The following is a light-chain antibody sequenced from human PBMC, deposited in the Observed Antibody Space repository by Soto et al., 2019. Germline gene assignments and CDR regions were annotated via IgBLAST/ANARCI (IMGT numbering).Light chain of an antibody. V-gene: IGKV3-20*01. CDR2: DAS. Sequence: ETVLTQSPGTLSLSPLEVAVGAFIASRRVGSTYLAWYQQKPGQAPRLLIYDASSRATGIPDRFSGSGSGTDFTLTISRLVPEDFAVYYCQQYGDSPGTFGQGTKVDIK. J-gene: IGKJ1*01. CDR1: RRVGSTY. CDR3: QQYGDSPGT.